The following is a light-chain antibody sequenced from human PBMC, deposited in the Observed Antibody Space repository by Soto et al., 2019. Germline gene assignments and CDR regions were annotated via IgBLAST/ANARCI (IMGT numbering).Light chain of an antibody. Sequence: AIQMTQSPSSLSASVGDRVTITCRASQDIRHEVGWYQQKPGKAPKVLIYGASSLQSGVPSRFSGSGSGTDFTLTISSLQPEDFATYYCLQDHNYPRTFGQGTKVEIK. J-gene: IGKJ1*01. CDR3: LQDHNYPRT. CDR2: GAS. V-gene: IGKV1-6*01. CDR1: QDIRHE.